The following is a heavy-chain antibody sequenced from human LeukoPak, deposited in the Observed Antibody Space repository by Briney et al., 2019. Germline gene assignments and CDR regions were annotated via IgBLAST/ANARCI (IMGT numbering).Heavy chain of an antibody. CDR1: GFTFDDFA. J-gene: IGHJ4*02. V-gene: IGHV3-23*01. CDR3: ATYRQVLLPFES. CDR2: IFPSGGEI. D-gene: IGHD2-8*02. Sequence: GGSLRLSCAASGFTFDDFAMHWVRQAPGKGLEWVSSIFPSGGEIHYADSVRGRFTISRDNSKSTLSLQMNSLRAEDTAIYYCATYRQVLLPFESWGQGTLVTVSS.